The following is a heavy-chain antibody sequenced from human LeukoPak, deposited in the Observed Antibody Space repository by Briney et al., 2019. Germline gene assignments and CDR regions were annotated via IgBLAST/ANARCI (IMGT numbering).Heavy chain of an antibody. CDR2: ISYDGSNK. CDR3: ARDCTGGTCYDAFDI. Sequence: GGSLTLSRAPSGLTFSSYGMHWVRQAPGKGLEWVTLISYDGSNKYHADSVEGRFNISRDKSKNTLYLQMNSLRAGDTAVYYCARDCTGGTCYDAFDIWGQGTMVTVSS. V-gene: IGHV3-30*03. CDR1: GLTFSSYG. D-gene: IGHD2-15*01. J-gene: IGHJ3*02.